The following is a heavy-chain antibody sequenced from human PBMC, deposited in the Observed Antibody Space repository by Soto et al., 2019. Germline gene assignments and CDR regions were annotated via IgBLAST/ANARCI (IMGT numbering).Heavy chain of an antibody. CDR2: IFYSGST. V-gene: IGHV4-39*01. D-gene: IGHD3-3*01. CDR3: ARREPLEYYDSWSGVHWFDP. J-gene: IGHJ5*02. CDR1: GGSISRETYY. Sequence: PSETLSLTCTVSGGSISRETYYRGLIRQPPGKGLEWIGNIFYSGSTYYNPSLKSRVTMSVDTSKNQFSLKLSSVTAADTAVYYCARREPLEYYDSWSGVHWFDPWGQGTLVTVSS.